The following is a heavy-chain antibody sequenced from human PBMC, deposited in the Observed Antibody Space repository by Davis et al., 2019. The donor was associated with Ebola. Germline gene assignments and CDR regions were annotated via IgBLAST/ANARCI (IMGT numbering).Heavy chain of an antibody. V-gene: IGHV1-3*04. CDR1: GYIFTNHA. J-gene: IGHJ6*02. CDR3: ARVLPPRGMDV. Sequence: ASVKVSCKASGYIFTNHAMHWVRQAPGQRLEWMGWISTGNGNARYSQKFQGRVTITRDTSATTAYMELRSLRSDDTAVYYCARVLPPRGMDVWGQGTTVTVSS. D-gene: IGHD3-10*01. CDR2: ISTGNGNA.